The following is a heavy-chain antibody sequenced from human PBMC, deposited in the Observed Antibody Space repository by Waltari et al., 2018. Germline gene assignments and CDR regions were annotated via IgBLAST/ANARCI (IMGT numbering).Heavy chain of an antibody. J-gene: IGHJ4*02. D-gene: IGHD5-18*01. CDR1: GGSISSYY. CDR2: IYYSGCT. CDR3: ASRGVDTAMAIDY. Sequence: QVQLQESGPGLVKPSETLSLTCTVSGGSISSYYWSWIRQPPGKGLEWIGYIYYSGCTNYNPSLKSRVTISVDTSKNQFSLKLSSVTAADTAVYYCASRGVDTAMAIDYWGQGTLVTVSS. V-gene: IGHV4-59*01.